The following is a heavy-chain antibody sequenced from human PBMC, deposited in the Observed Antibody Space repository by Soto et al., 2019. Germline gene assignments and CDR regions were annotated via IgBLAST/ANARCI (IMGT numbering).Heavy chain of an antibody. J-gene: IGHJ4*02. CDR1: GFTFSSYA. D-gene: IGHD3-22*01. CDR3: AKVRSITMIVVVTPADY. V-gene: IGHV3-23*01. Sequence: EVQLLESGGGLVQPGGSLRLSCAASGFTFSSYAMSWVRQAPGKGLEWVSAISGSGGSTYYADSVKGRFTISRDNSKNTLYLQMNSLRAEDTAVYYCAKVRSITMIVVVTPADYRGQGTLVTVSS. CDR2: ISGSGGST.